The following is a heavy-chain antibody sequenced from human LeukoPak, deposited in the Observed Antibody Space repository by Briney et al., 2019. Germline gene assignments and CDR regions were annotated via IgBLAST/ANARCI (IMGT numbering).Heavy chain of an antibody. CDR2: INPSGGST. Sequence: ASVKVSCKASGYTFTSYYMHWVRQAPGQGLEWMGIINPSGGSTSYAQKFQGRVTMTRDTSTSTVYMELSSLRSDDTAVYYCARGGYYYDSSGYYYPDYWGQGTLVTVSS. CDR1: GYTFTSYY. D-gene: IGHD3-22*01. V-gene: IGHV1-46*01. CDR3: ARGGYYYDSSGYYYPDY. J-gene: IGHJ4*02.